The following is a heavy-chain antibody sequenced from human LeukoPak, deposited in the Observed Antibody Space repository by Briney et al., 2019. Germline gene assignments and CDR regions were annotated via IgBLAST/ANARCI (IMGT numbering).Heavy chain of an antibody. CDR1: GYNFASYW. D-gene: IGHD6-13*01. J-gene: IGHJ3*02. V-gene: IGHV5-51*01. CDR3: ARHGIAAAGTEDAFDI. CDR2: IYPGGSDT. Sequence: GESPQISCKGSGYNFASYWIGWVRQMPGQGLEWMGIIYPGGSDTRYSPSFQGQVTISVDKSISTAYLQWNSLKASDTAMYYCARHGIAAAGTEDAFDIWGQGTMVTVSS.